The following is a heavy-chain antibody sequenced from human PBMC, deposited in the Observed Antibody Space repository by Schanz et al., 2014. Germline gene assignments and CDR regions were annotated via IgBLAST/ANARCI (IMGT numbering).Heavy chain of an antibody. CDR2: ISYDGSFK. CDR1: GFNFGSHG. V-gene: IGHV3-30*03. CDR3: ARGGPAYYFDD. J-gene: IGHJ4*02. Sequence: QVQLVESGGGVVQPGRSLRLSCAASGFNFGSHGMHWVRQAPGKGLEWVAVISYDGSFKNYADSVKGRFTVSRDNSKNTLYLQLNSLRAEDTAVYYCARGGPAYYFDDWGQGTLVTVSS.